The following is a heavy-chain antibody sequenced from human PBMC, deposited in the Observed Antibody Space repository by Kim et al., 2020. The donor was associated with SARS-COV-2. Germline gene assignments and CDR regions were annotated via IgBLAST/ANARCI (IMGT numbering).Heavy chain of an antibody. CDR3: ARDVDDSSGYYSN. D-gene: IGHD3-22*01. CDR2: ISSSGSTI. Sequence: GGSLRLSCAASGFTFSDYYMSWTRQAPGKGLEWVSYISSSGSTIYYADSVKGRFTISRDNAKNSLYLQMNSLRAEDTAVYYCARDVDDSSGYYSNWGQGTLVTVSS. V-gene: IGHV3-11*01. J-gene: IGHJ4*02. CDR1: GFTFSDYY.